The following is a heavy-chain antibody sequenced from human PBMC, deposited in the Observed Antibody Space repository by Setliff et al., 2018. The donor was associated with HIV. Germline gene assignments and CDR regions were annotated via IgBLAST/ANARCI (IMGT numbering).Heavy chain of an antibody. CDR1: RYTFTGYY. D-gene: IGHD3-10*01. CDR3: AREGLWFGDRGYYMDV. V-gene: IGHV1-2*02. Sequence: ASVKVSCKASRYTFTGYYMHWVRQAPGQGLEWMGWINPNSGGTNYAQKFQGRVTMTTDTSTSTAYMELRSLISDDTAVYYCAREGLWFGDRGYYMDVWGTGTAVTVSS. CDR2: INPNSGGT. J-gene: IGHJ6*03.